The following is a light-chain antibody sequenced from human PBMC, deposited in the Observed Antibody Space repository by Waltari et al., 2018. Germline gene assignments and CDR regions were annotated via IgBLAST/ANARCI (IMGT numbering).Light chain of an antibody. V-gene: IGLV1-47*01. CDR2: TNS. CDR1: NSNVESHY. J-gene: IGLJ1*01. Sequence: QSVLTQPPSASGTPGQRVTISCSGSNSNVESHYVYWYQQVPGTAPKLLIYTNSHRPSGVPDRFSGSKSGTSASLAISGLRSEDEADYYCAAWDDRLSGYVFGSGTSVTVL. CDR3: AAWDDRLSGYV.